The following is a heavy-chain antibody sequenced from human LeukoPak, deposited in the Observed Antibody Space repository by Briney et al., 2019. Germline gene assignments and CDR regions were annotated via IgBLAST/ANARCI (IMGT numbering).Heavy chain of an antibody. CDR1: GFTFSSYW. J-gene: IGHJ4*02. CDR2: IREDGNEK. CDR3: ARDLAGHYYGSGSSFDY. D-gene: IGHD3-10*01. V-gene: IGHV3-7*01. Sequence: GGSLRLSCAASGFTFSSYWISWVGQAPGKGLGGVANIREDGNEKYYADSVKGKFTISRDNAKNSLFLQMDSLRAEDTAVYYCARDLAGHYYGSGSSFDYWGQGTLVTVSS.